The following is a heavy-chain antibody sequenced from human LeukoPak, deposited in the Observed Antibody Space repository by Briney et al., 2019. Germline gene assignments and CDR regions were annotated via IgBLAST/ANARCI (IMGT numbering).Heavy chain of an antibody. V-gene: IGHV3-30-3*01. J-gene: IGHJ4*02. D-gene: IGHD3-3*01. CDR1: GFTFSSYA. CDR3: ARDLFEDTRKYYDFWREVEY. Sequence: GGSLRLSCAASGFTFSSYAMHWVRQAPGKGLEWVAVISYDGSNKYYADSVKGRFTLSRDNSKNTLYQQMNSLRGEDTGVYYCARDLFEDTRKYYDFWREVEYWGEGTLVTVSS. CDR2: ISYDGSNK.